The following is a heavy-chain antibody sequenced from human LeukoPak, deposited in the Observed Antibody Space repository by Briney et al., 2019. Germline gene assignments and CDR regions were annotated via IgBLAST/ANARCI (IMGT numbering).Heavy chain of an antibody. CDR1: GGSISSYY. CDR2: THYSGST. V-gene: IGHV4-59*08. Sequence: SETLSLTCTVSGGSISSYYWSWIRQPPGKGLDWIGYTHYSGSTSYNPSLKSRVTISLDTSKNQFSLKLSSVTAADTAVYYCARYYYDGSVYGYFFDYWGQGTLVTVSS. D-gene: IGHD3-22*01. J-gene: IGHJ4*02. CDR3: ARYYYDGSVYGYFFDY.